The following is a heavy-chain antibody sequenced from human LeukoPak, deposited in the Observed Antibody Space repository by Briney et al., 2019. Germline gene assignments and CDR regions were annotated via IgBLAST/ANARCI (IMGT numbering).Heavy chain of an antibody. J-gene: IGHJ6*03. Sequence: GGSLRLSCAASRFSFSSYGMHWVRQAPGKGLDWVAYIQYDGSNEQYADSVKGRFSISRDSSKNTLYLQMNSLRAEDTAVYYCAKDRCSNGVGCYYYYMDVWGKGTTVTVSS. V-gene: IGHV3-30*02. CDR1: RFSFSSYG. CDR3: AKDRCSNGVGCYYYYMDV. CDR2: IQYDGSNE. D-gene: IGHD2-8*01.